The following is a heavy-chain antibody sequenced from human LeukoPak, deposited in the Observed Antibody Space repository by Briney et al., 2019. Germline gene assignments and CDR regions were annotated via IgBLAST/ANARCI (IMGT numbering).Heavy chain of an antibody. CDR1: GGTFSSYA. Sequence: SVKVSCKASGGTFSSYAISWVRQAPGQGLEWMGRIIPILGIANYAQKFQGRVTITADKSTSTAYMELSSLRSEDTAVYYCARDRGSGWYCFDYWGQGTLVTVSS. CDR3: ARDRGSGWYCFDY. V-gene: IGHV1-69*04. J-gene: IGHJ4*02. CDR2: IIPILGIA. D-gene: IGHD6-19*01.